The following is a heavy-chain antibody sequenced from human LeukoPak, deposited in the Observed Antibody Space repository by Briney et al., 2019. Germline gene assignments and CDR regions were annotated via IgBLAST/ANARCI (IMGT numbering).Heavy chain of an antibody. V-gene: IGHV4-39*01. CDR1: GGSISSSSYY. Sequence: SETLSLTCTVSGGSISSSSYYWGWIRQPPGKGLEWIGSIYYSGSTYYNPSLKSRVTISVDTSKNQFSLKLSSVTAADTAVYYCARRSGYCSGGSCYPNWFDPWGQGTLVTVSS. CDR3: ARRSGYCSGGSCYPNWFDP. D-gene: IGHD2-15*01. CDR2: IYYSGST. J-gene: IGHJ5*02.